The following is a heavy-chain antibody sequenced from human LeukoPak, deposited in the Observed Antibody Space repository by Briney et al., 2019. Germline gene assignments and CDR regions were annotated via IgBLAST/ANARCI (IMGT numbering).Heavy chain of an antibody. CDR3: ARARKYYDFWSGSNWFDP. J-gene: IGHJ5*02. V-gene: IGHV4-59*01. D-gene: IGHD3-3*01. Sequence: PSETLSLTCTVCGGSISIYYWSWIRQPPGKGLEWIGYIYYSGSTNYNPSLKSRVTISVDTSKNQFSLRLSSVTAADTAVYYCARARKYYDFWSGSNWFDPWGQGTLVTVSS. CDR1: GGSISIYY. CDR2: IYYSGST.